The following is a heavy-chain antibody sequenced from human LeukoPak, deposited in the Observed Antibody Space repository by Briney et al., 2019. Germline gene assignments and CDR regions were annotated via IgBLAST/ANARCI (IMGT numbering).Heavy chain of an antibody. Sequence: GGSLRLSCAASGLTVSGNYMNWVRQAPGKGLEWVAIIYSGGSTYYADSVQGRFTISRDNSKSTLCLQMNSLRAEDTAVYYCAKQLGYCSDGSCYFPYWGQGTLVTVSS. CDR2: IYSGGST. V-gene: IGHV3-53*01. CDR1: GLTVSGNY. J-gene: IGHJ4*02. CDR3: AKQLGYCSDGSCYFPY. D-gene: IGHD2-15*01.